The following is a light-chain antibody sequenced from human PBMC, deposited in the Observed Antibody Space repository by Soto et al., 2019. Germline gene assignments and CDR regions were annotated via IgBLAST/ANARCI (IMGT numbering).Light chain of an antibody. V-gene: IGLV1-51*01. CDR1: SSNIGTNY. J-gene: IGLJ2*01. CDR2: DNN. Sequence: QSVLTQPPSVSAAPGPRVTISCSGSSSNIGTNYVSWYQQLPGTAPKLLIYDNNKRPSGIPDRFSGSKSGTSATLGITGLQTWDEADYYCGTWDSSLSAVVFGGGTKLPVL. CDR3: GTWDSSLSAVV.